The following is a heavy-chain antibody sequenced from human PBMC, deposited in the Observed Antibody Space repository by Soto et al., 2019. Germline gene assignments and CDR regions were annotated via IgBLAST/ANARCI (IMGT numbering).Heavy chain of an antibody. CDR2: IYYSGST. D-gene: IGHD1-7*01. J-gene: IGHJ6*03. Sequence: SETLSLTCTVSGGSISSGGYYWSWIRQHPGKGLEWIGYIYYSGSTYYNPSLKSRVTISVDTSKNQFSLKLSSVTAADTAVYYCARSGITGTISHYYYYYMDVWGKGTTVTVSS. CDR3: ARSGITGTISHYYYYYMDV. CDR1: GGSISSGGYY. V-gene: IGHV4-31*03.